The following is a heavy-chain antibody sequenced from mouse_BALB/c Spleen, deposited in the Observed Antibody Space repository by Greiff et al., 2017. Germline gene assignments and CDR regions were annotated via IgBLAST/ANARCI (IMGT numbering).Heavy chain of an antibody. J-gene: IGHJ4*01. D-gene: IGHD2-3*01. CDR3: AREGFYDGYYEAMDY. CDR2: IYPGDGDT. CDR1: GYAFSSSW. V-gene: IGHV1-82*01. Sequence: QVQLQQSGPELVKPGASVKISCKASGYAFSSSWMNWVKQRPGQGLEWIGRIYPGDGDTNYNGKFKGKATLTADKSSSTAYMQLSSLTSVDSAVYFCAREGFYDGYYEAMDYWGQGTSVTVSS.